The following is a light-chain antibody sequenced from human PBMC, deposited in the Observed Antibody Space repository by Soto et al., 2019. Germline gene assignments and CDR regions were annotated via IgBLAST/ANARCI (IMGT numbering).Light chain of an antibody. CDR3: HQYGSSPLT. J-gene: IGKJ2*01. Sequence: EIVLTQSPGTLSLSPGEGATLSCRASQSVSSSLLAWFQQKPGQAPRPLIHDVSSRATGIPDRFSGSGSGTDFTLSISRLEPEDFAVYYCHQYGSSPLTFGQGTKLEIK. CDR2: DVS. CDR1: QSVSSSL. V-gene: IGKV3-20*01.